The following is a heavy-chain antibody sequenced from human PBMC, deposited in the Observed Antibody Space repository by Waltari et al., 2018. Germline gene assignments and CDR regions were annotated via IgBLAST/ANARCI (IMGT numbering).Heavy chain of an antibody. Sequence: QVPLVQSGAAVTKPGSSVKVSCQASGCTFRTYAISWVRQAPGQGLEWMGGSIPIFGTANYAQKFQGRVTITADKSTSTAYMELSSLRSEDTAEYYCARYLVVVPAAVQRKYDMDVWGKGTTVTVSS. D-gene: IGHD2-2*01. V-gene: IGHV1-69*14. CDR3: ARYLVVVPAAVQRKYDMDV. J-gene: IGHJ6*03. CDR1: GCTFRTYA. CDR2: SIPIFGTA.